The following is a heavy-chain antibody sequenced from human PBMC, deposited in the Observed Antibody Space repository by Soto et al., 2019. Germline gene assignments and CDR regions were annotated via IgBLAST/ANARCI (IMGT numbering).Heavy chain of an antibody. CDR3: ARGGYFGESLYYYFDY. CDR2: INHTGST. CDR1: GGSFSGYY. V-gene: IGHV4-34*01. D-gene: IGHD3-10*01. Sequence: SETLSLTCAVYGGSFSGYYWSWIRQPPGKGLEWIREINHTGSTNYNPSLKSRITISIDTSKNQFSLKLSSVTAADAAVYYCARGGYFGESLYYYFDYWGQGGLVTVSS. J-gene: IGHJ4*02.